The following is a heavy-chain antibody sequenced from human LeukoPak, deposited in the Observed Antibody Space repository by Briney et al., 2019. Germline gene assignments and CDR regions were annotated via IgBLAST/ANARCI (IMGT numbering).Heavy chain of an antibody. V-gene: IGHV3-48*01. D-gene: IGHD3-22*01. CDR2: IRNSGNTI. Sequence: GGSLRLSCAVSGFTLSSYNMNWVRQAPGKGLEWVSYIRNSGNTIYYADSMKGRFTISRDNSKNTLYLQVNSLRAEDTAVYYCAKSLYYYDSTFDYWGQGTLVTVSS. J-gene: IGHJ4*02. CDR3: AKSLYYYDSTFDY. CDR1: GFTLSSYN.